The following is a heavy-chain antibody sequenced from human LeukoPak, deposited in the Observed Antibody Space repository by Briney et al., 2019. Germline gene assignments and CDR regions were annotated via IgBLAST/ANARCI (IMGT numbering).Heavy chain of an antibody. CDR2: FSYSGST. CDR3: ARDGPGDVGFDY. J-gene: IGHJ4*02. CDR1: RGSISNYY. D-gene: IGHD7-27*01. V-gene: IGHV4-59*01. Sequence: PSETLSLTCTVSRGSISNYYWGWLRQPPGKGLEWIGFFSYSGSTNYNPSLKSRVTISVDTSKNQFSLKLTSVTAADTAVYYCARDGPGDVGFDYWGQGTLVTVSS.